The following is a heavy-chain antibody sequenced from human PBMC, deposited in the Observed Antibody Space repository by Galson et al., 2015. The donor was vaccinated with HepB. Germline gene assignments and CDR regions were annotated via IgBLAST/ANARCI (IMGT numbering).Heavy chain of an antibody. Sequence: SLRLSCAASGFTFSSYGMHWVRQAPGKGLEWVAVISYDGSNKYYADSVKGRFTISRDNSKNTLYLQMNSLRAEDTAVYFCAKDFAGRYCSSASCYSLDYWGQGTLVTVSS. J-gene: IGHJ4*02. V-gene: IGHV3-30*18. CDR2: ISYDGSNK. CDR3: AKDFAGRYCSSASCYSLDY. D-gene: IGHD2-2*01. CDR1: GFTFSSYG.